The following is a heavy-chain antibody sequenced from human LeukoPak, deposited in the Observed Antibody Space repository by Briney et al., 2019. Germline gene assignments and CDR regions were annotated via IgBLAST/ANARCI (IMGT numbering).Heavy chain of an antibody. CDR1: GFTFSSYS. Sequence: GRSLRLSCAASGFTFSSYSMNWVRQAPGKGLEWVSSISSSSYIYYADSVKGRFIISRDNAKNSLYLQMNSLRAEDTAVYYCARVTWETTNQYFQHWGQGTLVTVSS. CDR3: ARVTWETTNQYFQH. D-gene: IGHD7-27*01. CDR2: ISSSSYI. V-gene: IGHV3-21*01. J-gene: IGHJ1*01.